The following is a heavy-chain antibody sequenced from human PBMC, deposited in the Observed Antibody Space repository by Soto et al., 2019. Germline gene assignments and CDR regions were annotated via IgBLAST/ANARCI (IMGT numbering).Heavy chain of an antibody. Sequence: ASVKVSCKASGYTFTSYYMHWVRQAPRQELEWMGIINPSGGSTSYAKKFQGSVTMTRDTSTSTVYMKLSSLRSADTAVYYCADGSAEYFQHWGQGTLVTVSS. CDR1: GYTFTSYY. CDR3: ADGSAEYFQH. V-gene: IGHV1-46*01. CDR2: INPSGGST. D-gene: IGHD6-13*01. J-gene: IGHJ1*01.